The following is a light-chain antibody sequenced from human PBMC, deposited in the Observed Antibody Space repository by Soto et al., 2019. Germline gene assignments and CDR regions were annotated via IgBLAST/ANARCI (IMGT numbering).Light chain of an antibody. J-gene: IGKJ4*01. CDR2: GAS. V-gene: IGKV3-15*01. CDR1: QSVTSN. CDR3: QQYNNWPLT. Sequence: EIVMTQSPATLSVSPGERATLSCRASQSVTSNSAWYQQKPGQPPRRLIYGASTRATGIPARFSGSGSGTEFTLTISSLQSEDFAVYYCQQYNNWPLTFGGGTKVEIK.